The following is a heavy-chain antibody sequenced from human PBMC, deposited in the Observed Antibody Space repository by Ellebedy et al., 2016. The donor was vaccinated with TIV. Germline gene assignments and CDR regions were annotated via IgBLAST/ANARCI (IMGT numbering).Heavy chain of an antibody. CDR3: ARDGSSAYYYGMDV. Sequence: AASVKVSCKASGYTFTSYYMHWVRQAPGQGLEWMGWINPNSGGTNYAQKFQGRVTMTTDTSTSTAYMELRSLRSDDTAVYYCARDGSSAYYYGMDVWGQGTTVTVSS. CDR1: GYTFTSYY. D-gene: IGHD6-6*01. CDR2: INPNSGGT. J-gene: IGHJ6*02. V-gene: IGHV1-2*02.